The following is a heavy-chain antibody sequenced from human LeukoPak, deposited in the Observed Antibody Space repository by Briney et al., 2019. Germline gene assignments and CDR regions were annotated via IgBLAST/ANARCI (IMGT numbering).Heavy chain of an antibody. CDR1: GFTVSRHG. Sequence: GSSLRLSCAASGFTVSRHGMHWVRQAPGKGLEWMAFISYDGSKKYYADSVKGRFTISRDNSKTTLFLQMDSLRTEDTAVYYCAKDFSTSWASFDYWGQGTLVTVSS. V-gene: IGHV3-30*18. D-gene: IGHD6-13*01. J-gene: IGHJ4*02. CDR3: AKDFSTSWASFDY. CDR2: ISYDGSKK.